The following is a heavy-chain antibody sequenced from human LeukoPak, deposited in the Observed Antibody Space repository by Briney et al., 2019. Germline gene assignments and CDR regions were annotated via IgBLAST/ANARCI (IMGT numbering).Heavy chain of an antibody. CDR2: INHIGST. J-gene: IGHJ5*02. D-gene: IGHD2-2*01. CDR3: AIHIVVVPAAKKKNWFDP. Sequence: SETLSLTCAVYGGSFSGYYWSWIRQPPGKGLEWIGEINHIGSTNYNPSLKSRVTISVDTSKNQFSLKLSSVTAADTAVYYCAIHIVVVPAAKKKNWFDPWGQGTLVTVSS. CDR1: GGSFSGYY. V-gene: IGHV4-34*01.